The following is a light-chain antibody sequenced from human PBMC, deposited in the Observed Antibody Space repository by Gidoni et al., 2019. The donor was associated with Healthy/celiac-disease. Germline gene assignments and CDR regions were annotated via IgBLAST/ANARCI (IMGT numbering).Light chain of an antibody. CDR3: SSDTSSSTLPYV. CDR2: AVS. V-gene: IGLV2-14*03. J-gene: IGLJ1*01. CDR1: SSDVGGYNY. Sequence: QSALTQPASVSGSPGQSITISCPGTSSDVGGYNYVSWYQHPPGKATKLMIYAVSNRPSGVSNRFSGSKSGNTASLTISGLQAEDEADYYCSSDTSSSTLPYVFGTGTKVTVL.